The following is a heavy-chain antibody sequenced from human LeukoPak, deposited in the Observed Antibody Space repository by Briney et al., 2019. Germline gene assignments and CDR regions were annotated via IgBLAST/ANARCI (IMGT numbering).Heavy chain of an antibody. J-gene: IGHJ4*02. CDR1: GGSFSGYY. D-gene: IGHD3-22*01. CDR3: TTEPYYDSSGWYYFDY. V-gene: IGHV3-15*01. Sequence: PSETLSLTCAVYGGSFSGYYWSWIRQAPGKGLEWVGHIKSKTDGGTTDYAAPVKGRFTISRDDSKNTLYLQMNSLKTGDTAVYYCTTEPYYDSSGWYYFDYWGQGTLVTVSS. CDR2: IKSKTDGGTT.